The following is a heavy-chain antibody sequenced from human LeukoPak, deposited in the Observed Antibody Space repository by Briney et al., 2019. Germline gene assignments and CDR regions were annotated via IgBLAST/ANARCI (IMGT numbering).Heavy chain of an antibody. CDR2: ISGSGVST. J-gene: IGHJ4*02. CDR3: AKEFVDDFWSGYSYYFDY. CDR1: GFTLSDYA. D-gene: IGHD3-3*01. V-gene: IGHV3-23*01. Sequence: GGSLRLSCAVSGFTLSDYAMNWVRQAPGKGLEWVSTISGSGVSTYYADSVKGRFTISRDNSKNTLYLQMNSLRAEDTAVYYCAKEFVDDFWSGYSYYFDYWGQGTLVTVSS.